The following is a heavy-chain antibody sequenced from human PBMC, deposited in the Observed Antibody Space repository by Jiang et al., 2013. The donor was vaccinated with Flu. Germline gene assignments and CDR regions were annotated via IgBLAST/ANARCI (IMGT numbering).Heavy chain of an antibody. V-gene: IGHV3-21*01. J-gene: IGHJ3*02. D-gene: IGHD2-8*01. CDR3: ARDQTPYNGDSNDAFDI. CDR1: GFTFSAYS. CDR2: LVVVVVT. Sequence: GFTFSAYSNELGPATASREGAWSGSHPLVVVVVTKTNADSVKGRFTISRDNAKNSLSLQMNSLRAEDTAVYFCARDQTPYNGDSNDAFDIWGHGTMVTVSS.